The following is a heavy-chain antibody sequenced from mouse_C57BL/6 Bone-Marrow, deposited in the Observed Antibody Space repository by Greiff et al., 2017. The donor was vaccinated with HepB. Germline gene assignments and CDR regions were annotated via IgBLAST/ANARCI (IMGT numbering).Heavy chain of an antibody. Sequence: QVQLQQPGAELVMPGASVKLSCKASGYTFTSYWMHWVKQRPGQGLEWIGEIDPSDSYTNYNQKFKGKSTLTVDKSSSTAYMQLSSLTSEDSAVYYCASFITTVVATSYWYFDVWGTGTTVTVSS. J-gene: IGHJ1*03. D-gene: IGHD1-1*01. CDR1: GYTFTSYW. CDR2: IDPSDSYT. V-gene: IGHV1-69*01. CDR3: ASFITTVVATSYWYFDV.